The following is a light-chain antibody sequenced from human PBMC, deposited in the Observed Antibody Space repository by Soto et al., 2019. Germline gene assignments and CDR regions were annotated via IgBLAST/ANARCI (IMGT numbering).Light chain of an antibody. CDR3: QQRRTWPLT. CDR1: QSVETF. CDR2: DVS. J-gene: IGKJ4*01. Sequence: EIVLTQSPATLSLSPGDRATLSCRASQSVETFLAWYQQKRGQAPRLLIFDVSTRAPGIPPRFSGSGSGTDFTLTISRLEPEDFAFYYCQQRRTWPLTFGGGTRVDFK. V-gene: IGKV3-11*01.